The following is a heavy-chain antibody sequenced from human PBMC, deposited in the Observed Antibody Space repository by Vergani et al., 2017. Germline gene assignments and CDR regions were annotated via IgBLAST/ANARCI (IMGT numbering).Heavy chain of an antibody. J-gene: IGHJ3*02. CDR1: GGSISDYY. Sequence: QLQLQESGPGLVKSSETLSLTCTVSGGSISDYYWNWLRQPPGEGLEWIGYIYKSGSSTYNPSLKGRVTMSADTSKNQFSLKLTSVTAADTALYYCARVRGYSNGWYSAFDIWRQGTMVTVSS. CDR2: IYKSGSS. V-gene: IGHV4-59*01. CDR3: ARVRGYSNGWYSAFDI. D-gene: IGHD6-19*01.